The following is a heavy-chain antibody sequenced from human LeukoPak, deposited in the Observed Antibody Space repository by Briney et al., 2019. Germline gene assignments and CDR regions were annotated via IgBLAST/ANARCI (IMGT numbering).Heavy chain of an antibody. CDR2: INWNGGST. Sequence: GGSLRLSCAASGFTFDDYGMSWVRQAPGKGLEWVSGINWNGGSTGYADSVKGRFTISRDNAKNSLYLQMNSLRAGDTALYYCARNSIPLFGYYGSGSYYNVPDYWGQGTLVTVSS. D-gene: IGHD3-10*01. J-gene: IGHJ4*02. CDR1: GFTFDDYG. V-gene: IGHV3-20*04. CDR3: ARNSIPLFGYYGSGSYYNVPDY.